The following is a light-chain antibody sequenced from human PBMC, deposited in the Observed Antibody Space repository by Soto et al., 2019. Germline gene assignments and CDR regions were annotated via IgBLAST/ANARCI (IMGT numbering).Light chain of an antibody. CDR2: AVS. V-gene: IGLV2-18*02. CDR3: YSYTGSSTYV. Sequence: QSALTQPPSVSGSPGQSVAISCTGTSSDVGSYNRVSWYQQPPGAAPKLMIYAVSNRPSGVPDRFSGSKSGNTASLTISGRQAEDEADYYCYSYTGSSTYVFGTGTKLTVL. J-gene: IGLJ1*01. CDR1: SSDVGSYNR.